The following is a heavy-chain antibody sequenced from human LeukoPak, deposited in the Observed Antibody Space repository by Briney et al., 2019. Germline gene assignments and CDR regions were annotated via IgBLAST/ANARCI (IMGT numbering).Heavy chain of an antibody. J-gene: IGHJ5*02. CDR3: ARAQAWDSSDPNWFDP. CDR2: INPVFGTA. CDR1: GGTFSSYV. Sequence: SVKVSCKASGGTFSSYVISWVRQAPGQGLEWMGGINPVFGTAHYAQKFQDRVTITADESTSTAYMELSSLRSEDTAVYYCARAQAWDSSDPNWFDPWGQGTLVTVSS. D-gene: IGHD6-19*01. V-gene: IGHV1-69*13.